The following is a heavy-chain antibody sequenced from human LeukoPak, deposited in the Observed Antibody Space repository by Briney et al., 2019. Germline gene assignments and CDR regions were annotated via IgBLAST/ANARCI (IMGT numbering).Heavy chain of an antibody. CDR1: GFTFDDYG. Sequence: PGGSLRLSCAASGFTFDDYGMSWVRQAPGKGLEWVSGINWNGGSTGYADSVKGRFTISRDNAKNSLYLQMNSLRAEDTALYYCAREGYCSSTSCSDFDYWGQGTLVTVSS. J-gene: IGHJ4*02. CDR2: INWNGGST. V-gene: IGHV3-20*04. CDR3: AREGYCSSTSCSDFDY. D-gene: IGHD2-2*01.